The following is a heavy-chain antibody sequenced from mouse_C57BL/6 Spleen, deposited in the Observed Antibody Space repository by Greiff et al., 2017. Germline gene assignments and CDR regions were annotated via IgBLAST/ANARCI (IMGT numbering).Heavy chain of an antibody. D-gene: IGHD2-4*01. V-gene: IGHV1-81*01. CDR1: GYTFTSYG. CDR2: IYPRSGNT. CDR3: ARCDYDEGVFDY. J-gene: IGHJ2*01. Sequence: VQLQQSGAELARPGASVKLSCKASGYTFTSYGISWVKQRTGQGLEWIGEIYPRSGNTYYNEKFKGKATLTADKSSSTAYMELRSLTSEDSAVYFCARCDYDEGVFDYWGQGTTLTVSS.